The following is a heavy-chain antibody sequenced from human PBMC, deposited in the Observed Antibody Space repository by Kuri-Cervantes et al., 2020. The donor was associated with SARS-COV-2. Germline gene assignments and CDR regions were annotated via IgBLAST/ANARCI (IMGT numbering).Heavy chain of an antibody. CDR2: IYYSGST. CDR3: ARLPATVTPHY. CDR1: GGSFSSYY. V-gene: IGHV4-39*01. J-gene: IGHJ4*02. Sequence: SQTLSLTCAAYGGSFSSYYWGWIRQPPGKGLEWIGSIYYSGSTYYNPSLKSRVTISVDTSKNQFSLRLSSVTAADTAVYYCARLPATVTPHYWGQGTLVTVSS. D-gene: IGHD4-17*01.